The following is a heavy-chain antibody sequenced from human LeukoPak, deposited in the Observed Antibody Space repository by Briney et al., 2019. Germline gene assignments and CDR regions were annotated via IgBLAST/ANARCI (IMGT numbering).Heavy chain of an antibody. CDR2: MNPNSGNT. D-gene: IGHD6-6*01. Sequence: GASVKLSCKASGYTFTSYDINWVRQATGQGLEWMGWMNPNSGNTGYAQKFQGRVTITRNTSISTAYMELSSLRSEDTAVYYCARAPKYSSSSGYWFDPWGQGTLVTVYS. J-gene: IGHJ5*02. CDR1: GYTFTSYD. V-gene: IGHV1-8*03. CDR3: ARAPKYSSSSGYWFDP.